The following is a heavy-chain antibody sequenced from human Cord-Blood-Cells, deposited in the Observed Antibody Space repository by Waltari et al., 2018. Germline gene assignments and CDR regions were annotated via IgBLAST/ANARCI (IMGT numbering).Heavy chain of an antibody. CDR3: ARDGAPHSSSWSDY. D-gene: IGHD6-13*01. V-gene: IGHV3-33*01. Sequence: QVQLVESGGGVVQPGRSLRLSCAASGFTFSSYGMPWVRQAPGKGLGWVAVIWYDGSNKYYADSVKGRFTICRDNSKNSLYLQMNSRRAEDTAVYYCARDGAPHSSSWSDYWGQGTLVTVSS. J-gene: IGHJ4*02. CDR2: IWYDGSNK. CDR1: GFTFSSYG.